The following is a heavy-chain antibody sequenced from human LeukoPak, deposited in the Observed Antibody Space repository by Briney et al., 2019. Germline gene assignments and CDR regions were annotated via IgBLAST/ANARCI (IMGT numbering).Heavy chain of an antibody. D-gene: IGHD1-14*01. CDR1: GFPFSSYA. CDR3: AKATGYLL. V-gene: IGHV3-23*01. Sequence: GGSLRLSCAASGFPFSSYAMSWVRQAPGKGLEWVSTISNSDDSTYYADSVKGRFTISRDNSEDTLFLRMNSLRAEDTAVYYCAKATGYLLWGQGTLVIVSS. CDR2: ISNSDDST. J-gene: IGHJ4*02.